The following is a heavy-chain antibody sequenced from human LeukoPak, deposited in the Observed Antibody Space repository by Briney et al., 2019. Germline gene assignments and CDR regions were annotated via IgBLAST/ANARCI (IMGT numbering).Heavy chain of an antibody. Sequence: PSETLSLTCAVYGGSFSGYYWSWIRQPPGKGLEWIGEINHSGSTNYNPSLKSRVTISVDTSKNQFSLKLSSVTAADTAVYYCARRGRGSTMVRGVIYDYWGQGTLVTVSS. CDR1: GGSFSGYY. D-gene: IGHD3-10*01. CDR3: ARRGRGSTMVRGVIYDY. V-gene: IGHV4-34*01. J-gene: IGHJ4*02. CDR2: INHSGST.